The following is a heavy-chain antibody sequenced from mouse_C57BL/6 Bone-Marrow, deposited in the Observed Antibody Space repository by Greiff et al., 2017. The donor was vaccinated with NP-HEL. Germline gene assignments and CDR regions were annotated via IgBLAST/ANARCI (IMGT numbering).Heavy chain of an antibody. D-gene: IGHD2-5*01. CDR2: IYPRSGNT. J-gene: IGHJ2*01. V-gene: IGHV1-81*01. CDR1: GYTFTSYG. CDR3: ARSYSNYYFDY. Sequence: QVQLQQPGAELARPGASVKLSCKASGYTFTSYGISWVKQRTGQGLEWIGEIYPRSGNTYYNEKFKGKATLTADKSSSTAYMELRSLTSEDSAVYFCARSYSNYYFDYWGQGTTLTVSS.